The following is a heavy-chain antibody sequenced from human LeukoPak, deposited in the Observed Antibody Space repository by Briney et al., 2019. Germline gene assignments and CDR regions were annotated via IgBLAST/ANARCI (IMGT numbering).Heavy chain of an antibody. D-gene: IGHD3-9*01. V-gene: IGHV1-8*01. CDR3: ARDSDIYDILTGYNPPHFDY. CDR2: MNPNSGNT. CDR1: GYTFTSYD. Sequence: ASVKVSCKASGYTFTSYDINWVRQATGQGLEWMGWMNPNSGNTGYAQKFQGRVTMTRNTSISTVYMELSSLRSEDTAVYYCARDSDIYDILTGYNPPHFDYWGQGTLVTVSS. J-gene: IGHJ4*02.